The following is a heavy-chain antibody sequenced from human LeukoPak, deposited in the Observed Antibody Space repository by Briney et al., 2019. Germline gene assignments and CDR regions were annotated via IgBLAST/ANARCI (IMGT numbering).Heavy chain of an antibody. CDR3: AKDRNSHNDY. CDR1: GFTFSSYE. V-gene: IGHV3-48*03. Sequence: PGGSLRLSCAASGFTFSSYEMNWVRQAPGKGLEWVSYISSSGSTIYYADSVKGRFTISRDNSKNTLYLQMNSLRAEDTAVYYCAKDRNSHNDYWGQGTLVTVSS. D-gene: IGHD5-18*01. J-gene: IGHJ4*02. CDR2: ISSSGSTI.